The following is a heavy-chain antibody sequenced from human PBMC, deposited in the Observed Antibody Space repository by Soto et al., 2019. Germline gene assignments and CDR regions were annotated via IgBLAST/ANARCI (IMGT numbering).Heavy chain of an antibody. V-gene: IGHV4-30-2*01. CDR1: GGSISSGGYS. Sequence: PSETLSLTCPVSGGSISSGGYSWSWIRQPPGKGVEWIGYIYHSGSTYYNPSLKSRVTISVDRSKNQFSLKLSSVTAADTAVYYCARGYYYGSGSYYNLGYYYYGMDVWGQGTTVTVSS. D-gene: IGHD3-10*01. J-gene: IGHJ6*02. CDR3: ARGYYYGSGSYYNLGYYYYGMDV. CDR2: IYHSGST.